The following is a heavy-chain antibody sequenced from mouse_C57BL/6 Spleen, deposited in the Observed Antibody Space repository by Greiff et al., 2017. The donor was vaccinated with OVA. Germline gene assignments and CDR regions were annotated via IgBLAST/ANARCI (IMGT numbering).Heavy chain of an antibody. Sequence: DVMLVESGGGLVQPGGSLKLSCAASGFTFSDYYMYWVRQTPEKRLEWVAYISNGGGSTYYPDTVKGRFTISRDNAKNTLYLQMSRLKSEDTAMYYCARHGRGYFDYWGQGTTLTVSS. CDR3: ARHGRGYFDY. V-gene: IGHV5-12*01. CDR2: ISNGGGST. J-gene: IGHJ2*01. CDR1: GFTFSDYY.